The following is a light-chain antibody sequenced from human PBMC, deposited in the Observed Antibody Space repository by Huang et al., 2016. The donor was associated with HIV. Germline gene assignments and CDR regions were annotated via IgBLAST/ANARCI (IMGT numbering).Light chain of an antibody. CDR2: GAS. CDR3: QQYNNWPRT. V-gene: IGKV3-15*01. CDR1: QDVSSN. Sequence: ERVMTQSPDILSVSPGETATLSCRANQDVSSNLAWYRQKPGQAPSLLIYGASTRVSGIPARFNGSGSGIAFTLTISSVQSEDFAVYYCQQYNNWPRTFGQGTKLEIK. J-gene: IGKJ2*01.